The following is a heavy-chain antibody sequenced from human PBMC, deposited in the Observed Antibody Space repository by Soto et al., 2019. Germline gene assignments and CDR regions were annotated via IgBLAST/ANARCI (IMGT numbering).Heavy chain of an antibody. CDR1: GYTFTSYV. J-gene: IGHJ6*02. Sequence: QVQLVQSGAEEKKPGASVKVSWKASGYTFTSYVMHWVRQAPGQRLEWMGWINAGNGNTKYSQKFQGRVTITRDTSASTAYMELSSLRSEDTAVYYCASEAIAAAAVYGMDVWGQGTTVTVSS. CDR2: INAGNGNT. CDR3: ASEAIAAAAVYGMDV. V-gene: IGHV1-3*05. D-gene: IGHD6-13*01.